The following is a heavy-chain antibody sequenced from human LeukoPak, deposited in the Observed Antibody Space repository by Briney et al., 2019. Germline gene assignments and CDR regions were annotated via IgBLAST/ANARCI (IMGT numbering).Heavy chain of an antibody. Sequence: ASVKVSCKTSGYSFTGNDMQWVRQAPGQGLEWMGWISPNNGDTTMAQKFQGRVTMTRYTSISTVYMELSRLRSDDTAVYYCARGYIGYFDYWGQGTLVTVSS. D-gene: IGHD5-24*01. CDR1: GYSFTGND. CDR3: ARGYIGYFDY. V-gene: IGHV1-2*02. CDR2: ISPNNGDT. J-gene: IGHJ4*02.